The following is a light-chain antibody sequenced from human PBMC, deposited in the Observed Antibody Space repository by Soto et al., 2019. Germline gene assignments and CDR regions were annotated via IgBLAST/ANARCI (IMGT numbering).Light chain of an antibody. CDR1: QSVSTN. CDR3: QQYDSSPRT. CDR2: RTS. V-gene: IGKV3-20*01. Sequence: ETVMTQSPATLSVSPGGRAILSCRASQSVSTNLAWYQQKPGQAPRLLIYRTSNRATGIPDRFSGSGSGTDFTLTISRLEPEDFAVYWCQQYDSSPRTFGQGTKVDIK. J-gene: IGKJ1*01.